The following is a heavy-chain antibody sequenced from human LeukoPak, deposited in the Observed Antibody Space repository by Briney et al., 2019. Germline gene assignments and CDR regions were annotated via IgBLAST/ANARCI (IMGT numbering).Heavy chain of an antibody. Sequence: KPSETLSLTCTVSGGSISSYYWSWIRQPPGKGLEWIGYIYYSGSTNYNPSLKSRVTISVDTSKNQFSLKLSSVTAADTAVYYCARTSEGYCRGGSYWDYYYYMDVWGKGTTVTVSS. J-gene: IGHJ6*03. CDR3: ARTSEGYCRGGSYWDYYYYMDV. D-gene: IGHD2-15*01. V-gene: IGHV4-59*01. CDR1: GGSISSYY. CDR2: IYYSGST.